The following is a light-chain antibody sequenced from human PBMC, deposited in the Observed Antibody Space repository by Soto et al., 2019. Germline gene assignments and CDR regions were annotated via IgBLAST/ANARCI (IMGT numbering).Light chain of an antibody. J-gene: IGKJ4*01. CDR2: WAS. Sequence: DIVMTQSPDSLAVSLGERATINCKSSQSVLYSSNNKNYLAWYQQKPGQPPKLLIYWASTRESGVPDRFSGSGSGTDFTLTISSLQAEDVAVYYCQQYHDWVTFGGGTRVEI. V-gene: IGKV4-1*01. CDR3: QQYHDWVT. CDR1: QSVLYSSNNKNY.